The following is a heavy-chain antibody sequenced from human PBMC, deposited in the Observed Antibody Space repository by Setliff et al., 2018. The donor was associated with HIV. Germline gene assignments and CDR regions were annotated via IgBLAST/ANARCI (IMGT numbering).Heavy chain of an antibody. CDR1: VGSFSGHY. D-gene: IGHD1-26*01. CDR3: ARGQDLGATWTGYYYYYMDV. V-gene: IGHV4-34*01. Sequence: SETLSLTCAVYVGSFSGHYWIWIRQPPGKGLEWIGETNPSGSTKYNPSLKSRVPISVDRSKNQFSLKLTSVTAADTAVYYCARGQDLGATWTGYYYYYMDVWGKGTTVTVSS. J-gene: IGHJ6*03. CDR2: TNPSGST.